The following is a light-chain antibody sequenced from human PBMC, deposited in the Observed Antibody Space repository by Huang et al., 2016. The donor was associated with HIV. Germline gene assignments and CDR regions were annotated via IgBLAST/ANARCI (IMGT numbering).Light chain of an antibody. V-gene: IGKV3-15*01. J-gene: IGKJ4*01. CDR3: QQYDNWPPLT. CDR2: SVS. Sequence: EVVLTQSPGTLSVSPGERATLSCRASQSVSSNLAWYQLKPGQAPRLLIFSVSTRATDIPARFSGTGSGTEFTLTISSLQSEDFAVYYCQQYDNWPPLTFGGGTRVEIK. CDR1: QSVSSN.